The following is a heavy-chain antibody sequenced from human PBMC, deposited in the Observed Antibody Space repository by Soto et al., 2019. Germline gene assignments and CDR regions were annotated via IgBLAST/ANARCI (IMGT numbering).Heavy chain of an antibody. J-gene: IGHJ4*02. Sequence: GGSLRLSCTASGFTFGDYAMIWFRQAPGKGLEWVGFITSKAYAGTTEYAATVKGRFTISRDDSKSIAYLQMNSLKTDDTAVYYCSRVPPNNRGAPLDYWGQGTLVTVSS. CDR2: ITSKAYAGTT. V-gene: IGHV3-49*03. CDR3: SRVPPNNRGAPLDY. D-gene: IGHD3-10*01. CDR1: GFTFGDYA.